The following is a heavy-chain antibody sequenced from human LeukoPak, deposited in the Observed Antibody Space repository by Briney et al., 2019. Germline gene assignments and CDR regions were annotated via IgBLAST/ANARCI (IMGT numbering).Heavy chain of an antibody. CDR3: AKRQVPSALGSFDF. J-gene: IGHJ4*02. CDR1: GFSFNNYA. CDR2: ISARLDST. D-gene: IGHD3-10*01. Sequence: GGSLRLSCAASGFSFNNYAMAWVRQVPGKGLEWVSSISARLDSTYYADSVKGRFTISRYNSKNTLYLQMSSLRAEDTAIYYCAKRQVPSALGSFDFWGQGTLVTVSS. V-gene: IGHV3-23*01.